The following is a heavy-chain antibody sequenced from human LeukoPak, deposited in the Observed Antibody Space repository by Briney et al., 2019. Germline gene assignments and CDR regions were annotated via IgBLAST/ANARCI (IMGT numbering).Heavy chain of an antibody. V-gene: IGHV3-11*04. Sequence: PGGSLRLSCAASGFIFSDYYVTWLRQAPGKGLEWISYISETGTTIHYAASVKGRFIVSRDNTRNSLYLQMNNLRVDDTAIYYCARDAFYYSSDQWGRGTLVTVSS. CDR2: ISETGTTI. D-gene: IGHD3-10*01. CDR3: ARDAFYYSSDQ. J-gene: IGHJ4*02. CDR1: GFIFSDYY.